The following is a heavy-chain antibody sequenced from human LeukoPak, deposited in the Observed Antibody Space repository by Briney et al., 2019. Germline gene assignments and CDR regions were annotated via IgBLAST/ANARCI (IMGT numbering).Heavy chain of an antibody. CDR3: AREERGSGLQEYNWFDP. V-gene: IGHV1-8*01. Sequence: GASVKVSCKASGYTFTSYDINWVRQATGQGLEWMGWMNPNSGNTGYAQKFQGRVTMTRNTSISTAYMELSSLRSDDTAVYYCAREERGSGLQEYNWFDPWGQGTLVTVSS. CDR2: MNPNSGNT. D-gene: IGHD2-15*01. CDR1: GYTFTSYD. J-gene: IGHJ5*02.